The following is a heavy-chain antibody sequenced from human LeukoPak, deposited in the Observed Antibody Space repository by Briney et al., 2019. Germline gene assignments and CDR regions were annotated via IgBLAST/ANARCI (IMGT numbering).Heavy chain of an antibody. D-gene: IGHD6-13*01. J-gene: IGHJ4*02. CDR1: GFTFSTYA. CDR2: ISGGTDST. V-gene: IGHV3-23*01. CDR3: VQQYSSIWSVGDS. Sequence: GGSLRLSCATSGFTFSTYAMSWVRQAPGKGLEWVSAISGGTDSTYYTDSVKGRFTISRDTAKNTLYLQMNSLRAEDTAVYYCVQQYSSIWSVGDSWGQGTLVTASS.